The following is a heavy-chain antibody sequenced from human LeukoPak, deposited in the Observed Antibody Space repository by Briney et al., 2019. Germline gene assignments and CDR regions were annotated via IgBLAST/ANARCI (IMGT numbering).Heavy chain of an antibody. CDR3: ASNQQPYYYYLDV. D-gene: IGHD6-13*01. J-gene: IGHJ6*03. CDR1: GYSFITYW. V-gene: IGHV5-51*01. CDR2: LYHCDSET. Sequence: GGALKLPGMCSGYSFITYWLGGVGQMPGKGLEWMEILYHCDSETRKSPSFQGQVTLSAVKSISTAYLQWSSLKASDTAWYYCASNQQPYYYYLDVWGKGTPVTVSS.